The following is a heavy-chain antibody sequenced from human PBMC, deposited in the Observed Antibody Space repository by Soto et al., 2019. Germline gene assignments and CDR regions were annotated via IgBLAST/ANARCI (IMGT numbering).Heavy chain of an antibody. D-gene: IGHD5-18*01. CDR3: ARGQDSAKIGY. CDR2: IHPSGVN. CDR1: GGSVSGYY. Sequence: XGTLSLTCAVHGGSVSGYYWTWIRQPPGKGLEWIGEIHPSGVNNYNASLSSRVAMSLDSSKNQFSLTLTSIIVADTAVYYCARGQDSAKIGYWGPGTLVTVSS. V-gene: IGHV4-34*01. J-gene: IGHJ4*02.